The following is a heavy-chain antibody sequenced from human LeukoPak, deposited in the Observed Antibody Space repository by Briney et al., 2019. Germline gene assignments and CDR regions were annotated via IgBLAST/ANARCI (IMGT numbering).Heavy chain of an antibody. J-gene: IGHJ4*02. Sequence: GGSLRLSCAASGFTFSDSGIHWVRQAPGKGLEWVAVISYDGRNKHYADSVKGRFTISRDNAKNSLYLQMNSLRAEDTAVYYCARDGSGWSAYWGQGTLVTVSS. CDR2: ISYDGRNK. V-gene: IGHV3-30*03. CDR3: ARDGSGWSAY. D-gene: IGHD6-19*01. CDR1: GFTFSDSG.